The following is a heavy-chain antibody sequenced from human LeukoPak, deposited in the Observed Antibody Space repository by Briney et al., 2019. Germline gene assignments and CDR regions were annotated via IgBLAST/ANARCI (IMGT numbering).Heavy chain of an antibody. J-gene: IGHJ4*02. V-gene: IGHV3-21*01. CDR1: GFTFSSYS. CDR3: ASPIMITFGGVIVIENDY. D-gene: IGHD3-16*02. Sequence: GGSLRLSCAASGFTFSSYSMNWVRQAPGKGLEWVSSISSSSSYIYYADSVKGRFTISRNNANNSLYLQMNSLRAEDTAVYYCASPIMITFGGVIVIENDYWGQGTLVTVSS. CDR2: ISSSSSYI.